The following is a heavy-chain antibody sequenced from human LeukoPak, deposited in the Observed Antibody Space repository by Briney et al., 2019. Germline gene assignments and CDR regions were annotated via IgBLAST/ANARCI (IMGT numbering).Heavy chain of an antibody. J-gene: IGHJ4*02. CDR1: GFTFSNYA. CDR2: ISGSGDNT. CDR3: AKDGRGIAVAPTYYFDY. D-gene: IGHD6-19*01. Sequence: GGSLRLSCAASGFTFSNYAVSWVRQAPGKGLEWVSAISGSGDNTYYADSVKGRFTISRDNARNTLHLQMNSLRAEDTAVYYCAKDGRGIAVAPTYYFDYWGQGTLVTVSS. V-gene: IGHV3-23*01.